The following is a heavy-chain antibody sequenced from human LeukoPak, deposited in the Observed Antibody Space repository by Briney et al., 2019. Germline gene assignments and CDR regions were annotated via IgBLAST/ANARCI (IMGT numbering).Heavy chain of an antibody. J-gene: IGHJ5*02. Sequence: GRSLRLSCAASGFTFSSYGMHWVRQAPGKGLEWVTVISYDGSNKYYADSVKGRFTISRDNSKNTLYLQMNSLRAEDTAVYYCATQRRAVWFDPWGQGTLVTVSS. CDR3: ATQRRAVWFDP. CDR2: ISYDGSNK. V-gene: IGHV3-30*03. CDR1: GFTFSSYG.